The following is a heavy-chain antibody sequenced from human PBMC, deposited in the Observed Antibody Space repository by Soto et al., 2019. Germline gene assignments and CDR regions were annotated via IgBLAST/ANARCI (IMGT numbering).Heavy chain of an antibody. D-gene: IGHD1-1*01. Sequence: EVQLVESGGGLVLPGGSLRLSCAASGFTFSSYTINWVRQAPGKGLEWVSSISTGSSYIYYADSVKGRFIISRDNAKNSLYLQMNSLRADDTALYYCARGGVPQAFDIWGQGTMVTVSS. CDR3: ARGGVPQAFDI. J-gene: IGHJ3*02. CDR1: GFTFSSYT. V-gene: IGHV3-21*01. CDR2: ISTGSSYI.